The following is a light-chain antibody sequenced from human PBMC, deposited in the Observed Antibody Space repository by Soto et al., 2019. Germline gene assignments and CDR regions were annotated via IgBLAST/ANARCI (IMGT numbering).Light chain of an antibody. V-gene: IGLV3-27*01. Sequence: SYELTQPSSVSVSPGQTARITCSGDVLAKKYARWFQQKPGQAPVLVIYKDNERPSGIPERFSGSTSGTTVTWTISGAQVEDEDDYYCNSADKVVFGGGTKLTVL. CDR1: VLAKKY. CDR2: KDN. J-gene: IGLJ2*01. CDR3: NSADKVV.